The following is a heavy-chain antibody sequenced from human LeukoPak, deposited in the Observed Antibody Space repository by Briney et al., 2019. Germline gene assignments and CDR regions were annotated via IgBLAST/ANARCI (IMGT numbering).Heavy chain of an antibody. D-gene: IGHD5-18*01. Sequence: ASVKVSCKASGYTFTSYGISWVRQAPGQGLEWMGWINPNSGGTNYAQKFQGRVTMTRDTSISTAYMELSRLRSDDTAVYYCARARGYSEHDYWGQGTLVTVSS. CDR2: INPNSGGT. CDR1: GYTFTSYG. CDR3: ARARGYSEHDY. V-gene: IGHV1-2*02. J-gene: IGHJ4*02.